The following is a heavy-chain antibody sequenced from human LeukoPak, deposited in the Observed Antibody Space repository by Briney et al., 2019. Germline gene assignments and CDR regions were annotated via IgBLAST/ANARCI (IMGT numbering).Heavy chain of an antibody. CDR3: ARDGANCSSTSCYWYNWFDP. D-gene: IGHD2-2*01. CDR1: GYTFTSYG. Sequence: ASVKVSCKASGYTFTSYGISWVRQAPGQGLEWMGWISAYNGNTNYAQKLQGRVTMTTDTSTSTAYMELRSLRSDATDVYYCARDGANCSSTSCYWYNWFDPWGQGTLVTVSS. J-gene: IGHJ5*02. CDR2: ISAYNGNT. V-gene: IGHV1-18*04.